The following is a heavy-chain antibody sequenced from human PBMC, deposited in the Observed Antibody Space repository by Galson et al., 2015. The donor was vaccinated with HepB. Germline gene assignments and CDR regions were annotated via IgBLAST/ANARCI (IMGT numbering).Heavy chain of an antibody. V-gene: IGHV3-21*01. CDR1: GFTFSSYS. CDR2: ISSSSSYI. CDR3: ARVSEIVVVVAATLDY. D-gene: IGHD2-15*01. Sequence: SLRLSCAASGFTFSSYSMDWVRQAPGKGLEWVSSISSSSSYIYYADSVKGRFTISRDNAKNSLYLQMNSLRAEDTAVYYCARVSEIVVVVAATLDYWGQGTLVTVSS. J-gene: IGHJ4*02.